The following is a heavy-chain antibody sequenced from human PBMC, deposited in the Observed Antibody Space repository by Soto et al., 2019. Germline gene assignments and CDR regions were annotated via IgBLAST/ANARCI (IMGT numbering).Heavy chain of an antibody. CDR1: GFSLSTCGVG. V-gene: IGHV2-5*02. D-gene: IGHD1-26*01. J-gene: IGHJ3*02. CDR2: IYWDDDK. CDR3: AHTGGGSYYVAFDI. Sequence: QITLKESGPTLVKPTQTLTLTCTFSGFSLSTCGVGVGWIRQPPGKALEWLALIYWDDDKRYSPSLKSRLTITKDTSKNQVVLTMTNMDPVDTATYYCAHTGGGSYYVAFDIWGQGTMVTVSS.